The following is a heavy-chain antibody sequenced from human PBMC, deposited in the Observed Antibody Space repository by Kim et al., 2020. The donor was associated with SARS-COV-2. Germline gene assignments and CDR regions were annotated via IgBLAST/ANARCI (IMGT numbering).Heavy chain of an antibody. CDR2: LSYDEKTT. CDR1: GFAFSRHG. D-gene: IGHD6-13*01. CDR3: ARGAQPAAVFDY. J-gene: IGHJ4*02. V-gene: IGHV3-30*03. Sequence: GGSLRLSCAASGFAFSRHGMHWVRQAPGKGLEWLTALSYDEKTTYYAESVRGRFTISRDLSKNTLYLQMNRLRRDDTAVYFCARGAQPAAVFDYWGQGTLVTVSS.